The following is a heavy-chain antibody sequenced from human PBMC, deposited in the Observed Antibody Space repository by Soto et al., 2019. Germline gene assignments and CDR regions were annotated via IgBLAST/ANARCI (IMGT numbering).Heavy chain of an antibody. J-gene: IGHJ6*02. V-gene: IGHV3-23*01. CDR2: ISGSGGST. CDR3: AGRGIYATAMAQYYYCGMDV. Sequence: GGSLRLSCAASGFTFSSYAMSWVRQAPGKGLEWVSAISGSGGSTYYADSVKGRFTISRDNSKNTLYLQMNSLRAEDTDVYYCAGRGIYATAMAQYYYCGMDVWGQGTTVTVSS. CDR1: GFTFSSYA. D-gene: IGHD5-18*01.